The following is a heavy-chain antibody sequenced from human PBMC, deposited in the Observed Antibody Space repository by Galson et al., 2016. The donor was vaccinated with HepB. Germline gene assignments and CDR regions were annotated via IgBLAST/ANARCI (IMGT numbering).Heavy chain of an antibody. V-gene: IGHV3-23*01. Sequence: SLRLSCAASGFTFSNYAMNWVRQAPGKGLEWVSGISGSGSSTYYADSVKGRFTISRDNSKNTLYLQMNSLRAEDTAVYCCAKDPIAVAGHYFDYWGQGTLVTVSS. CDR2: ISGSGSST. D-gene: IGHD6-19*01. J-gene: IGHJ4*02. CDR1: GFTFSNYA. CDR3: AKDPIAVAGHYFDY.